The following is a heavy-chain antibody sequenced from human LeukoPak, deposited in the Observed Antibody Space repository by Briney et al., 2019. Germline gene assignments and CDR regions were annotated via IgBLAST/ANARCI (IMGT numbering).Heavy chain of an antibody. CDR1: GGSFSGYY. Sequence: SETLSLTCAVYGGSFSGYYWSWIRQPPGKGLEWIGEINHSGSTNYNPSLKSRVTISVDTSKNQFSLKLSSVTAADTAVYYCAREKGGSYFDYWGQGTLVTVSS. CDR2: INHSGST. D-gene: IGHD1-26*01. J-gene: IGHJ4*02. V-gene: IGHV4-34*01. CDR3: AREKGGSYFDY.